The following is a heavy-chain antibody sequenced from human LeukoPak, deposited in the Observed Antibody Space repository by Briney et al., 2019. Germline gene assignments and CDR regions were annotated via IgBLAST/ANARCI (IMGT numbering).Heavy chain of an antibody. V-gene: IGHV4-4*07. CDR3: GRGRGVQVGMDV. CDR1: GGSIGNYY. Sequence: SETLSLTCIVSGGSIGNYYWSWHRQPAGKGLEWIGRFFTGGSSYYNPSLASRVTISVDTSKNQFSLRLTSVTAADTAVYYCGRGRGVQVGMDVWGQGTTVIV. CDR2: FFTGGSS. D-gene: IGHD1-1*01. J-gene: IGHJ6*02.